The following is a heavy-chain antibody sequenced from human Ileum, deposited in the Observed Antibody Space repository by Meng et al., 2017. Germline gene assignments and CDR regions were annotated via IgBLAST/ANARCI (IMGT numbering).Heavy chain of an antibody. CDR2: FHHSGTT. J-gene: IGHJ4*02. Sequence: SETLSLTCTVSGFSINTNYYWGWIRQPPGKGLEWIGTFHHSGTTNYNPSLKSRVTISVETSKNQFSLKLNSVSAADTAVYYCTRASVWYSGGYWGQGTLVTVSS. V-gene: IGHV4-38-2*02. CDR1: GFSINTNYY. D-gene: IGHD1-26*01. CDR3: TRASVWYSGGY.